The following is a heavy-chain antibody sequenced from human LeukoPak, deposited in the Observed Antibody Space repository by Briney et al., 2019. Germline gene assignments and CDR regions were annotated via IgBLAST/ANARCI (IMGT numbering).Heavy chain of an antibody. J-gene: IGHJ3*02. V-gene: IGHV3-7*01. CDR3: ARDSADSSSFAFDI. D-gene: IGHD6-13*01. Sequence: PGGSLRLSCAASRITFSSHWMTWVRQAPGKELEWVANIKQDGSVKDYVDSVKGRFTISRDNAKNSLYLQMNSLRVEDTAVYYCARDSADSSSFAFDIRGQGTLVTVSS. CDR1: RITFSSHW. CDR2: IKQDGSVK.